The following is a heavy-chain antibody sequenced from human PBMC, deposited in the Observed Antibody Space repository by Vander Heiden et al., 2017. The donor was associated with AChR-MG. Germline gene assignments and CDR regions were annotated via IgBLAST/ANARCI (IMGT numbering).Heavy chain of an antibody. CDR1: GFTLSSYR. J-gene: IGHJ4*02. CDR3: ARVDTYYDFWSGYSDH. V-gene: IGHV3-21*01. Sequence: EVQLVESGAGLVKPGGSLRLSCSASGFTLSSYRMTWVRQAPGKGLEWVSSISSSSSYIYYADSVKGRFTISRDNAKNSLYLQMNSLRAEDTAVYYCARVDTYYDFWSGYSDHWGQGTLVTVSS. CDR2: ISSSSSYI. D-gene: IGHD3-3*01.